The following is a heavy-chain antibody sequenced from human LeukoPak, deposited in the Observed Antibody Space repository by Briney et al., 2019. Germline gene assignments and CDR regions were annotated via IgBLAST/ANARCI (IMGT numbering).Heavy chain of an antibody. D-gene: IGHD6-25*01. Sequence: SETLSLTCTVSGDSISSDNYYWSWIRQPAGTGLEYIGRFNTGGNTYYNPSLKSRVTISLDTSKNLLSLRLSSVTAADTAVCYCARAPRQRLSPVYWGQGTLVTVSS. CDR3: ARAPRQRLSPVY. CDR1: GDSISSDNYY. CDR2: FNTGGNT. J-gene: IGHJ4*02. V-gene: IGHV4-61*02.